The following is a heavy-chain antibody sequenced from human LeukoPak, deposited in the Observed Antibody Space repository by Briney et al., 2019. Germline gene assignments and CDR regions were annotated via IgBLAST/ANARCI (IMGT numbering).Heavy chain of an antibody. CDR2: ICPDGTVT. J-gene: IGHJ4*02. CDR3: ARTRERRNIFDY. D-gene: IGHD1/OR15-1a*01. V-gene: IGHV3-74*01. CDR1: GFTFSTYC. Sequence: GGSLRLSCAASGFTFSTYCMHWVRQAPGKGPMWVSRICPDGTVTNYADSVKARFIISRDNARNTVYLQMNSLRVEDTAVYYCARTRERRNIFDYWGQGTLVTVSS.